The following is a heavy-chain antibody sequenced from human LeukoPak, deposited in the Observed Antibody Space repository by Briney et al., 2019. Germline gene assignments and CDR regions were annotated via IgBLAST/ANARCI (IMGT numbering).Heavy chain of an antibody. CDR2: IWNDGSYK. Sequence: PGRSLRLSCASSGFTFSSCGMHWVPQAPGKGPEWVAVIWNDGSYKYYADSVKGRFPISRDNSKNTLYLEMNSLRAEDTAVYYCAKPTRGSGSFLIEYWGQGTLVTVSS. CDR3: AKPTRGSGSFLIEY. CDR1: GFTFSSCG. J-gene: IGHJ4*02. D-gene: IGHD1-26*01. V-gene: IGHV3-33*06.